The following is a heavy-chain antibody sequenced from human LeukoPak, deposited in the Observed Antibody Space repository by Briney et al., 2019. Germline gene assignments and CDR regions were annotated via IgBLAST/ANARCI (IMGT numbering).Heavy chain of an antibody. Sequence: PGGSLRLSCVASGVTFTNYARSWVRQAPGKGLDWISSISASGGSTYYADSVKCRFTLSRDASLTTLFLQMNNLTADDTAVYHCAKSKRGYFRFDLWGQGTLVAVSS. J-gene: IGHJ5*02. CDR3: AKSKRGYFRFDL. D-gene: IGHD3-22*01. CDR2: ISASGGST. V-gene: IGHV3-23*01. CDR1: GVTFTNYA.